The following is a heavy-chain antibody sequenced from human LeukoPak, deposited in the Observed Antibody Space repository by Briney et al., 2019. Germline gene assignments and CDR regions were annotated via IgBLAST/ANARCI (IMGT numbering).Heavy chain of an antibody. V-gene: IGHV3-23*01. CDR3: ARDPNGDYIGAFDFQR. CDR2: ISGSGRHT. Sequence: GGSLRLSCVASGFTFNNYAMMWVRQTQDKRLEWVSAISGSGRHTFCADSVKGRFTISRDNFRNTLYLQMNSLRADDSAVYYCARDPNGDYIGAFDFQRWGLGTLVTVSS. CDR1: GFTFNNYA. D-gene: IGHD4-17*01. J-gene: IGHJ1*01.